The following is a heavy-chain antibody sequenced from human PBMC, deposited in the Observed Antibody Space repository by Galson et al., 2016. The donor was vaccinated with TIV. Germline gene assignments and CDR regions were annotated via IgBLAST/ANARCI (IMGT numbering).Heavy chain of an antibody. J-gene: IGHJ4*02. V-gene: IGHV1-69*13. CDR2: ILPIFGTT. CDR1: GGIFRNFA. D-gene: IGHD4-11*01. Sequence: SVKVSCKASGGIFRNFATTWVRQAPGQGLEWMGVILPIFGTTNYARKFQGRVTITADEPAMTAYMELSSLRSDDTAVYYCTRSPYSNYVPGGDYYFDFWGQGTLVTVSS. CDR3: TRSPYSNYVPGGDYYFDF.